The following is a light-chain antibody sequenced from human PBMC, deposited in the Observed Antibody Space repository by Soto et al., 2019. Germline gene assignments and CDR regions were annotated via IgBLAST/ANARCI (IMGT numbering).Light chain of an antibody. Sequence: QSALTQPPSASGSPGQSVTISCTGTSSDVGGYNYVSWYQQHPGKAPKLMIYEVSKRHSGVPDRFSGSKSGNKASLTVSGLQAEDEADYYCNSYAGSNNWVFGGGTQLTVL. CDR1: SSDVGGYNY. J-gene: IGLJ3*02. CDR2: EVS. V-gene: IGLV2-8*01. CDR3: NSYAGSNNWV.